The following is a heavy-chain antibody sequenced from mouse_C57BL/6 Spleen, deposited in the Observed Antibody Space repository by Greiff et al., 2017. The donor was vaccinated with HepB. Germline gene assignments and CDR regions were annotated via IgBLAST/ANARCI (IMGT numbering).Heavy chain of an antibody. CDR3: AKHRGDYDYDDEAFYAMDY. Sequence: VKLMESGPGLVAPSQSLSITCTVSGFSLTSYGVDWVRQPPGKGLEWLGVIWGGGSTNYNSALMSRLSISKDNSTSQVFLKMNSLQTDDTAMYYCAKHRGDYDYDDEAFYAMDYWGQGTSVTVSS. J-gene: IGHJ4*01. CDR1: GFSLTSYG. CDR2: IWGGGST. V-gene: IGHV2-9*01. D-gene: IGHD2-4*01.